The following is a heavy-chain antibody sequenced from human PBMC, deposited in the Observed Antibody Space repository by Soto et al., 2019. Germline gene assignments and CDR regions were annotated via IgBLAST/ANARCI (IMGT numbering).Heavy chain of an antibody. J-gene: IGHJ4*02. CDR2: INKDGSAK. CDR1: GFTFNNYW. D-gene: IGHD6-13*01. V-gene: IGHV3-7*01. CDR3: AAASRILEDY. Sequence: PGGSLRLSCAASGFTFNNYWMFWARQAPGKGLEWLANINKDGSAKQYVDSVRGRFTISRDNAKNSLSLQMNSLRGEDTATYYCAAASRILEDYWGQGIQVTVSS.